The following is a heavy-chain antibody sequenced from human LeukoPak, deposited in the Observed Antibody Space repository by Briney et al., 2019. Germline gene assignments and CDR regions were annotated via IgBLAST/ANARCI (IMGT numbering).Heavy chain of an antibody. V-gene: IGHV3-30*03. D-gene: IGHD3-22*01. CDR1: GFTFSIYG. J-gene: IGHJ3*02. Sequence: GSSLRLSCAASGFTFSIYGMYWVRQAPGKGLEWVAVILHDGSNKYYGESVKGRFTISRDNAKNSLYLQMNSLRAEDTAVYYCARDPRDSSGYSQAEDAFDIWGQGTMVTVSS. CDR2: ILHDGSNK. CDR3: ARDPRDSSGYSQAEDAFDI.